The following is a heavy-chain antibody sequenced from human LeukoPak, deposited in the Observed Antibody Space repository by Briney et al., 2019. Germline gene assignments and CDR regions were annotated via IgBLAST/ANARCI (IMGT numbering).Heavy chain of an antibody. Sequence: GESLKISCKGSGYSFTSYWISWVRQMPGKGLEWMGRNDPSDFYTTYSPSFQGHVTISTDKSITTAYLQWSSLKASDTAMYFCARQRTGGDWYFDLWGRGTLVTVSS. D-gene: IGHD3-16*01. CDR3: ARQRTGGDWYFDL. J-gene: IGHJ2*01. CDR1: GYSFTSYW. CDR2: NDPSDFYT. V-gene: IGHV5-10-1*01.